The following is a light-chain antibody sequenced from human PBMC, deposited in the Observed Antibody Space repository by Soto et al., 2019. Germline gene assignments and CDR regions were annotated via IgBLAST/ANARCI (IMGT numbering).Light chain of an antibody. V-gene: IGLV2-14*01. CDR3: SSYTSSSTYVV. CDR2: DVS. CDR1: RGTVGGYNY. J-gene: IGLJ2*01. Sequence: QSALTQPASVSGSPGQSITISCTGTRGTVGGYNYVSWYQQHPGKAPKLMIYDVSNRPSGVSNRFSGSKSGNTASLTISGLQAEDEADYYCSSYTSSSTYVVFGGGTKLTVL.